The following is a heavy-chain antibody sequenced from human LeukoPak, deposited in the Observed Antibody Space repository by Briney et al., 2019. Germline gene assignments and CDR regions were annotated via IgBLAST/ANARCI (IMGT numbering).Heavy chain of an antibody. D-gene: IGHD1-26*01. V-gene: IGHV3-30*02. CDR1: GFTFSSYS. Sequence: PGGSLRLSCAASGFTFSSYSMNWVRQAPGKGLEWVAFIRYDGSNKYYADSVKGRFTISRDNSKNTLYLQMNSLRAEDTAVYYCARDKILGATHFDYWGQGTLVTVSS. CDR2: IRYDGSNK. J-gene: IGHJ4*02. CDR3: ARDKILGATHFDY.